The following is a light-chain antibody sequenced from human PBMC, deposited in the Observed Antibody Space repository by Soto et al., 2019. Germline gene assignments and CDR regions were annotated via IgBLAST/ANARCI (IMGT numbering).Light chain of an antibody. CDR2: GAS. V-gene: IGKV3-20*01. Sequence: EIVLTQSPGTLSLSPGERATLSCRASQSVSSSYLAWYQQKPGQAPRLLIFGASNRAAGTPDRFSGSGSGTDFPLTISRLEPEDFAVYYCQQYDSSSWTFGQGTKVEIK. J-gene: IGKJ1*01. CDR3: QQYDSSSWT. CDR1: QSVSSSY.